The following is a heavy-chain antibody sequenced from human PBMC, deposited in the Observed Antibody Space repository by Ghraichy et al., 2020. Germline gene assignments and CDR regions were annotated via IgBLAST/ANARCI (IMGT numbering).Heavy chain of an antibody. CDR3: VRESSNRSWPKFYFDL. J-gene: IGHJ4*01. Sequence: SETSLTCSVSGVSIKSHHWSWVRQSAEKGLEWIGRISSSGDINNNPSFKSRVTVSFVTSNNQFSLRLNSVTATDTGVYYCVRESSNRSWPKFYFDLWGQGVLVAVSS. CDR2: ISSSGDI. D-gene: IGHD2-8*01. V-gene: IGHV4-4*07. CDR1: GVSIKSHH.